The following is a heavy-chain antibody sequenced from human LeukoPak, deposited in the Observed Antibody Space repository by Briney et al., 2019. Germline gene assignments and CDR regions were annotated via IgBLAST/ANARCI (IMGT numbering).Heavy chain of an antibody. V-gene: IGHV4-59*01. CDR2: IYYSGST. J-gene: IGHJ4*02. D-gene: IGHD3-22*01. CDR1: GGSISSYY. Sequence: PSETLSLTCTVSGGSISSYYWSWIRQPAGKGLEWIGHIYYSGSTNYNPSLKSRVAISVDTSKNQFSLKLSSVTAADAAVYYCARGRIHYDSTGYYYWGQGTLVTVSS. CDR3: ARGRIHYDSTGYYY.